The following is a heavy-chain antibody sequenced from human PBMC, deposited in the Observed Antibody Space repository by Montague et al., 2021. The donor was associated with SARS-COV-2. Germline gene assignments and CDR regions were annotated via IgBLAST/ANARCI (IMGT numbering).Heavy chain of an antibody. J-gene: IGHJ6*02. CDR2: ISSSSSYI. CDR3: ARVGIYCYYGMDV. Sequence: SLRLSCAASGFTFSSYTMNWVRQAPGKGLEWVSSISSSSSYISYADLVKGRFTISRDNAKNSLYLQMNSLRAEDTAVYYCARVGIYCYYGMDVWGQGTTVTVSS. V-gene: IGHV3-21*01. D-gene: IGHD1-26*01. CDR1: GFTFSSYT.